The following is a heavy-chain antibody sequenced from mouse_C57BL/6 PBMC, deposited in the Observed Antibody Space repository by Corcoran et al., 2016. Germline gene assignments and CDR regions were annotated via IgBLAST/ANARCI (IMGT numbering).Heavy chain of an antibody. D-gene: IGHD1-1*01. CDR2: INTYSGVP. Sequence: NQLVQSGPELKKPGETVKISCKASGYTFTTYGMSWVKQAPGKGLKWMGWINTYSGVPTYADDFKGRFAFSLETSASTAYLQINNLKNEDTATYFCARHGYYGSSYVRYFDVWGTGTTVTVSS. CDR3: ARHGYYGSSYVRYFDV. J-gene: IGHJ1*03. V-gene: IGHV9-3*01. CDR1: GYTFTTYG.